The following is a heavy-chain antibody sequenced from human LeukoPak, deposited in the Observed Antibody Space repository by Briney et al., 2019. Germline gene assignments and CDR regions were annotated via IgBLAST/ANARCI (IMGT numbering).Heavy chain of an antibody. CDR3: ARGGFYHDSSGYDY. CDR2: ISYDGSNK. D-gene: IGHD3-22*01. CDR1: GFTFSTYA. V-gene: IGHV3-30-3*01. J-gene: IGHJ4*02. Sequence: GGSLRLSCAASGFTFSTYAMHWVRQAPGKGLEWVAVISYDGSNKYYADSVKGRFTISRDNSKNTLYLQMNSLRAEDTAVYYCARGGFYHDSSGYDYWGQGTLVTVSS.